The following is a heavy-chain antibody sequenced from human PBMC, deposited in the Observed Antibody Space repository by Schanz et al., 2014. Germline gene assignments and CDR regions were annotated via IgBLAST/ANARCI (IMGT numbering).Heavy chain of an antibody. Sequence: VQLVESGGSVVQPGRSLRLSCAASGFTFSSYSMHWIRQAPGKGLEWVSYIPVGNNYIYYADSVKGRFTISRDNAKNSLYLQMNSLRVEDTAVYYCAREDMVRGIRAFDIWGQGTMVTVSS. V-gene: IGHV3-21*01. CDR3: AREDMVRGIRAFDI. CDR2: IPVGNNYI. CDR1: GFTFSSYS. J-gene: IGHJ3*02. D-gene: IGHD3-10*01.